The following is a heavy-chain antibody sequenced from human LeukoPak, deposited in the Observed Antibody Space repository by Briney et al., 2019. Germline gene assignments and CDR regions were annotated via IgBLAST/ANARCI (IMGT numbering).Heavy chain of an antibody. CDR2: VKQDGSEK. Sequence: GGSLRLSCAASGFSFSSCWMSWVRQAPGKGLEWVANVKQDGSEKYYVDSVKGRFTISRDNAKNSLYLQMNSLRAEDTAVYYCARGYDFWSGYLNWFDPWGRGTLVTVSS. J-gene: IGHJ5*02. D-gene: IGHD3-3*01. CDR1: GFSFSSCW. CDR3: ARGYDFWSGYLNWFDP. V-gene: IGHV3-7*04.